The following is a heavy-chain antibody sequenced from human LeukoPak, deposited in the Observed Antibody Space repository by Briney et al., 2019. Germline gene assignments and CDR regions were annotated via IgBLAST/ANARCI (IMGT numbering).Heavy chain of an antibody. CDR2: INHSGST. D-gene: IGHD6-19*01. V-gene: IGHV4-34*01. CDR1: GGSFSGYY. CDR3: AGSGSSGWYSASWFDP. J-gene: IGHJ5*02. Sequence: SETLSLTCAVYGGSFSGYYRSWIRQPPGKGLEWIGEINHSGSTNYNPSLKSRVTISVDTSKNQFSLKLSSVTAADTAVYYCAGSGSSGWYSASWFDPWGQGTLVTVSS.